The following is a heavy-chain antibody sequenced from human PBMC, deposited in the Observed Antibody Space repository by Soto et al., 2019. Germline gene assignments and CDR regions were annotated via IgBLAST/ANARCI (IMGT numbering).Heavy chain of an antibody. CDR2: ISGSGGST. V-gene: IGHV3-23*01. CDR1: GFTFSSYA. D-gene: IGHD6-19*01. Sequence: GGSLRLSCAASGFTFSSYAMSWVHQAPGKGLEWVSAISGSGGSTYYADSVKGRFTISRDNSKNTLYLQMNSLRAEDTAVYYCAKEPYATEWLAYNWFDPWGQGTLVTVSS. J-gene: IGHJ5*02. CDR3: AKEPYATEWLAYNWFDP.